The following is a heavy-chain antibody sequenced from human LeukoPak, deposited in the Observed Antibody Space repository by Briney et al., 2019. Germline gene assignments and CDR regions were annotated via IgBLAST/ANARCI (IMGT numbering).Heavy chain of an antibody. CDR1: EGSISSGSYY. D-gene: IGHD2-2*01. V-gene: IGHV4-61*02. CDR3: ARGRRGFVVVPAAPFDY. Sequence: SETLSLTCTVSEGSISSGSYYWSWIRQPAGKGLEWIGRIYTSGSTNYNPSLKSRVTISVDTSKNQFSLKLSSVTAADTAVYYCARGRRGFVVVPAAPFDYWGQGTLVTVSS. J-gene: IGHJ4*02. CDR2: IYTSGST.